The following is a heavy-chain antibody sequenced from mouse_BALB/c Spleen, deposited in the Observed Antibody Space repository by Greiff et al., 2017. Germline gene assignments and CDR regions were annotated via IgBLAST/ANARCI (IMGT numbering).Heavy chain of an antibody. CDR1: GYTFTSYY. J-gene: IGHJ2*01. V-gene: IGHV1S81*02. CDR2: INPSNGGT. Sequence: QVQLQQPGAELVKPGASVKLSCKASGYTFTSYYMYWVKQRPGQGLEWIGGINPSNGGTNFNEKFKSKATLTVDKSSSTAYMQLSSLTSEDSAVYYCTRLVIRGYYFDYWGQGTTLTVSS. D-gene: IGHD2-13*01. CDR3: TRLVIRGYYFDY.